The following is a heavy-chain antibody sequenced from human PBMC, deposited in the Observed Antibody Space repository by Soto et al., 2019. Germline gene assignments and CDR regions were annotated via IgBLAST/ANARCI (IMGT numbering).Heavy chain of an antibody. CDR1: GGSFSGYY. CDR2: INHSGST. V-gene: IGHV4-34*01. Sequence: QVQLQQWGAGLLKPSETLSLTCAVYGGSFSGYYWSWIRQPPGKGLEWIGEINHSGSTNYNPSLKSRVTISVDTSKNQFSLKLSSVTAADTAVYYCARVPARYSSSFLARYSYGMDVWGQGTTVTVSS. CDR3: ARVPARYSSSFLARYSYGMDV. D-gene: IGHD6-13*01. J-gene: IGHJ6*02.